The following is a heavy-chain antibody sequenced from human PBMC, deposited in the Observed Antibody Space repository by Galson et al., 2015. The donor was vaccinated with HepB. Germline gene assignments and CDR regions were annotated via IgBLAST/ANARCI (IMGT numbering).Heavy chain of an antibody. D-gene: IGHD1-26*01. Sequence: PALVKPTPTLTLTCTFSGFSLSTSGMCVSWIRQPPGKALEWLARIDWDDDKYYSTSLKTRLTISKDTSKNQVALTMTNMDPVDTATYYCARIRATGVDYWGQGTLVTVSS. V-gene: IGHV2-70*11. CDR3: ARIRATGVDY. CDR1: GFSLSTSGMC. CDR2: IDWDDDK. J-gene: IGHJ4*02.